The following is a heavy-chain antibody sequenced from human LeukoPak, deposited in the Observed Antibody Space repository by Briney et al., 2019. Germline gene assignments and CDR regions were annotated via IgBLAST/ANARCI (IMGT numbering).Heavy chain of an antibody. D-gene: IGHD3-10*01. V-gene: IGHV4-30-4*01. CDR2: INYSGNT. CDR3: ARATDYGSGSYSMDV. J-gene: IGHJ6*02. CDR1: GASINSADYY. Sequence: PSETLSLTCTVSGASINSADYYWSWIRRPPGKGLEWIGYINYSGNTYYNPSLKSRLTISLDTSKNHFSLKLSSVTAADTAVYYCARATDYGSGSYSMDVWGQGTTVTVSS.